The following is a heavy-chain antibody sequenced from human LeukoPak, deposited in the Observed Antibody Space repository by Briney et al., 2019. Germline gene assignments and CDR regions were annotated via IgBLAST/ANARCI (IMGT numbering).Heavy chain of an antibody. J-gene: IGHJ2*01. CDR1: GDSINSNRYY. CDR3: ARQSCTDTSCTVFRWYFDL. D-gene: IGHD2-2*01. Sequence: SEALSLTCTVSGDSINSNRYYWGWLRQPPGQVLEWIGSFYYHGSPYYNPSLKSRVTISVDTSKNQFSLRLSSVTAADTAIYYCARQSCTDTSCTVFRWYFDLWGRGTLVTVSS. V-gene: IGHV4-39*01. CDR2: FYYHGSP.